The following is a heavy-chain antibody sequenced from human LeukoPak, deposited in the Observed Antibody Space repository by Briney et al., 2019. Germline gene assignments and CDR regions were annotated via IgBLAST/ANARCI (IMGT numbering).Heavy chain of an antibody. Sequence: GSLRPSCAASGFTFSSYSMNWIRQPPGKGLEWIGSIYHSGTTYSGSTYYNPSLKSRVTISLDTSKNQFSLKVGSMTAADTAVYYCARAGGYGLIDYWGQGTMVTVSS. CDR2: IYHSGTTYSGST. D-gene: IGHD5-18*01. CDR3: ARAGGYGLIDY. V-gene: IGHV4-59*12. CDR1: GFTFSSYS. J-gene: IGHJ4*02.